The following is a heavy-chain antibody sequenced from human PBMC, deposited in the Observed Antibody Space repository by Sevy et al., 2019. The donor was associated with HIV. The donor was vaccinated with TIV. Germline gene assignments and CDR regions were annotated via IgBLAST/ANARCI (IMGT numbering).Heavy chain of an antibody. Sequence: GGSLRLSCAASGFTFSSYEMNWVRQAPGKGLEWVSYLGSGGSSIYYADSVKGRFTISRDNAKNSLYLQMNGLRAEDTAVYYCARVDADYDKGLDHWGQGTLVTVSS. CDR2: LGSGGSSI. CDR1: GFTFSSYE. V-gene: IGHV3-48*03. CDR3: ARVDADYDKGLDH. J-gene: IGHJ5*02. D-gene: IGHD3-22*01.